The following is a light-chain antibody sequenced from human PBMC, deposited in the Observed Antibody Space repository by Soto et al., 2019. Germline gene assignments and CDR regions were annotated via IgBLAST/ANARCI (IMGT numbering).Light chain of an antibody. CDR2: RNN. CDR1: SSNIGSNY. J-gene: IGLJ2*01. Sequence: QSVLTQPPSASGTPGQRVTISCSGSSSNIGSNYVFWYQHLPGTAPKLLIYRNNQRPSGVPDRFSGSKSGTSASLAISGLRSEYEPDYYCAAWDDSLSGVVFGGGTKLTVL. CDR3: AAWDDSLSGVV. V-gene: IGLV1-47*01.